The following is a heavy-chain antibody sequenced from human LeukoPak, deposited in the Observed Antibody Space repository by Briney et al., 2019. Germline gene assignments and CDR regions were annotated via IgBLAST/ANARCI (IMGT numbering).Heavy chain of an antibody. Sequence: SGPTPMKPTQTLTLTCTFSGFSLSTSGVGVGWIRQPPGKALEWLALIYWNDDKRYSPSLKSRLTITKDTSKNQVVLTMTNMDPVDTATYYCAHNPRSDYCSSTSCIDAFDIWGQGTMVTVSS. CDR2: IYWNDDK. D-gene: IGHD2-2*01. CDR3: AHNPRSDYCSSTSCIDAFDI. J-gene: IGHJ3*02. V-gene: IGHV2-5*01. CDR1: GFSLSTSGVG.